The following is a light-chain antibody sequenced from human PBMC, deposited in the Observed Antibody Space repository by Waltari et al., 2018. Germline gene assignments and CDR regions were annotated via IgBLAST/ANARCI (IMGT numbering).Light chain of an antibody. CDR3: QHYYYYPFT. J-gene: IGKJ4*01. Sequence: IQLTQSPSSLSASVGDRVTINCRASQDINGALAWFQHQPGKAPKTLIYDISTRQSGVPSRFGGSGSGTDFTLTIDSLQPDDFATYYCQHYYYYPFTFGGGTKVEVK. V-gene: IGKV1-16*01. CDR2: DIS. CDR1: QDINGA.